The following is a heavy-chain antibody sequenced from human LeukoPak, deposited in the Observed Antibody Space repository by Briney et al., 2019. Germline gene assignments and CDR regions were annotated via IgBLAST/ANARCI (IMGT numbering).Heavy chain of an antibody. D-gene: IGHD1-26*01. V-gene: IGHV3-33*06. CDR2: IWYDGSNK. Sequence: GGSLRLSCAASGFTFSSYGMHWVRQAPGKGLEWVAAIWYDGSNKNYADSVKGRFTISRDNSKNTLYLQMNSLRADDTAVYYCVKSRRVGANQRGLFDYWGQGTLVTVSP. CDR1: GFTFSSYG. CDR3: VKSRRVGANQRGLFDY. J-gene: IGHJ4*02.